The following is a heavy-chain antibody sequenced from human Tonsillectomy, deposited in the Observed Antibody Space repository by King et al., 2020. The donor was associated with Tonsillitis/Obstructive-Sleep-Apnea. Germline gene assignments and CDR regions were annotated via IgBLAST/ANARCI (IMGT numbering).Heavy chain of an antibody. CDR3: ARGRGYSYGYYFDY. D-gene: IGHD5-18*01. Sequence: QLQESGPGLVKPSETLSLTCTVSGGSISSYYWSWIRQPPGKRLEWIGYIYYSGSTNYNPSLKSRVTISVDTSKNQFSLKLSSVTAADTAVYYCARGRGYSYGYYFDYWGQGTLVTVSS. CDR2: IYYSGST. V-gene: IGHV4-59*01. J-gene: IGHJ4*02. CDR1: GGSISSYY.